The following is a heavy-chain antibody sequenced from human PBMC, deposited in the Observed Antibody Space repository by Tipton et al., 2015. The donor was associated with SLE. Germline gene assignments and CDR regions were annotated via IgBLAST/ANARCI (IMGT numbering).Heavy chain of an antibody. V-gene: IGHV4-4*02. Sequence: TLSLTCAVSGGSISDNWWSWVRQPPAKGLEWIGEVSHRGNTNYNPSLESRLTISVDKSSSQVSLKLSSVTAADTALYYCGARQYFYAMDVWGQGTTVTVSS. CDR3: GARQYFYAMDV. D-gene: IGHD2/OR15-2a*01. CDR1: GGSISDNW. J-gene: IGHJ6*02. CDR2: VSHRGNT.